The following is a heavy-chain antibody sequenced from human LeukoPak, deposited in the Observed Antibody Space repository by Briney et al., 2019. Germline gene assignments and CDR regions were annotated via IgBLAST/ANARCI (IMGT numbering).Heavy chain of an antibody. CDR1: GFTFSSYA. V-gene: IGHV3-23*01. CDR2: ISGSGCST. Sequence: GRTLRLTCAVSGFTFSSYALSWVRHPPATGLEVVLAISGSGCSTYYADSVQERLTISRDNPKNTLYVQMNSLRAEDTAVYYCAKYSSALDYWGQGTLVTVSS. CDR3: AKYSSALDY. D-gene: IGHD3-10*01. J-gene: IGHJ4*02.